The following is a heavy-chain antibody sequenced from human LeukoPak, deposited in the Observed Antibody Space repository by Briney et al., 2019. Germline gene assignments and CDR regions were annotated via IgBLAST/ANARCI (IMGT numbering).Heavy chain of an antibody. V-gene: IGHV3-23*01. CDR1: GLTLSINY. CDR3: ATGDNSGSSVAFDY. Sequence: GGSLRLSRAASGLTLSINYMSWVRQAPGKGLEWVSAISGSGGSTSYSDYGKAGITISRANSKTTMYLKMNSLRAEDTAVYYCATGDNSGSSVAFDYWGQGTLVTVSS. CDR2: ISGSGGST. D-gene: IGHD1-26*01. J-gene: IGHJ4*02.